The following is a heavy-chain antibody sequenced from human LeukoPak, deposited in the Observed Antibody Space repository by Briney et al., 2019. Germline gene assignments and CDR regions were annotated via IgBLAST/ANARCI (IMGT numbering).Heavy chain of an antibody. CDR1: GFTLSSYG. CDR3: AKSRHRIAARPYYYYGMDV. Sequence: PGRSLRLSCAVSGFTLSSYGMHWVRQAPGKGLEWVSAISGSGGSTYYADSVKGRFTISRDNSKNTLYLQMNSLRAEDTAVYYCAKSRHRIAARPYYYYGMDVWGQGTTVTVSS. J-gene: IGHJ6*02. D-gene: IGHD6-6*01. V-gene: IGHV3-23*01. CDR2: ISGSGGST.